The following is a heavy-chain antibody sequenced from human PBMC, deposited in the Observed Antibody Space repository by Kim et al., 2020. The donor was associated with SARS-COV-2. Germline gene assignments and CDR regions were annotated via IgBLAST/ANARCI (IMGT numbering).Heavy chain of an antibody. CDR3: ARRSVDKGTDY. CDR2: K. D-gene: IGHD3-10*01. Sequence: KDYAKSVKSRITINSDTSKNQFSLQLNSVTPEDTAVYYCARRSVDKGTDYWGQGTLVTVSS. J-gene: IGHJ4*02. V-gene: IGHV6-1*01.